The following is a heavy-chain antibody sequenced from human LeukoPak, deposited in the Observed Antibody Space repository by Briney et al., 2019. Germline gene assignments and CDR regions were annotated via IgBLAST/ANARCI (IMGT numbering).Heavy chain of an antibody. V-gene: IGHV3-20*01. D-gene: IGHD1-14*01. CDR2: INWNGGST. J-gene: IGHJ4*02. CDR3: AREGSSEPGPLPDY. CDR1: GFTFDDYG. Sequence: GGSLRLSCAASGFTFDDYGMSWVRQAPGKGLERVSGINWNGGSTGYADSVKGRFTISRDNAKNSLYLQMNSLRAEDTALYHCAREGSSEPGPLPDYWGQGTLVTVSS.